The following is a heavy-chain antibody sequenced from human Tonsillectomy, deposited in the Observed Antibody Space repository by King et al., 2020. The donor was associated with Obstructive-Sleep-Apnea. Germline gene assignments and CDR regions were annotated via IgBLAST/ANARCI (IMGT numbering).Heavy chain of an antibody. CDR2: FRYDGSNK. Sequence: VQLVESGGGVVQPGGSLRLSCAASGFTFSSYGMHWVRQAPGKGLEWVAFFRYDGSNKYYADSVKGRFTISRDNSKNTLYLQMNSLRAEDTAVYYCAKDPSNSYYYDSSGYRFDPWGQGTLVTVSS. J-gene: IGHJ5*02. CDR3: AKDPSNSYYYDSSGYRFDP. CDR1: GFTFSSYG. V-gene: IGHV3-30*02. D-gene: IGHD3-22*01.